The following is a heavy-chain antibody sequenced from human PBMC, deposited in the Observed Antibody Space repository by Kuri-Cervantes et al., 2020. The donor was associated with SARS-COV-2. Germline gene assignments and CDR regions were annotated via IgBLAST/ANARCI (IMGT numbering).Heavy chain of an antibody. V-gene: IGHV4-59*12. Sequence: GSLRLSCTVSGGSISSYCWSWIRQPPGKGLEWIGYIYYSGSTNYNPSLKSRVTISVDTSKNQFSLKLSSVTAADTAVYYCASLGDSSGYYLHYYYYYMDVWGKGTTVTVSS. D-gene: IGHD3-22*01. J-gene: IGHJ6*03. CDR1: GGSISSYC. CDR3: ASLGDSSGYYLHYYYYYMDV. CDR2: IYYSGST.